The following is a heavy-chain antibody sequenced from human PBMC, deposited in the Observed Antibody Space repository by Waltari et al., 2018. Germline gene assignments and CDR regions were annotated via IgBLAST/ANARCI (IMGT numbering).Heavy chain of an antibody. CDR2: IYYSGST. CDR3: ARTAYDHLTGYPTLDH. CDR1: GAYFESSSHY. J-gene: IGHJ4*02. V-gene: IGHV4-39*07. D-gene: IGHD3-9*01. Sequence: QVQLQESGPGLVKPSETLSLTCSVSGAYFESSSHYWGWVRQPPGKGMEWIGSIYYSGSTYDNPSLKSRGNNAVDTANYQFSLKVTSGTAADTAIYYCARTAYDHLTGYPTLDHWGQGILVTVSS.